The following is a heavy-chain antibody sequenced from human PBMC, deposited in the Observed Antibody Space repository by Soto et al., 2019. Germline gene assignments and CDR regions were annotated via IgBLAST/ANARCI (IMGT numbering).Heavy chain of an antibody. Sequence: PGGSLRLSCAASGFTFDDYTMHWVRQAPGKGLEWVYLISWDGCSTYYADSVKGRFTISRDKSKNSLYLQMNSLRTEDTALYYCAKERIAAAGHYYGMDVWGQGTTVTV. J-gene: IGHJ6*02. CDR2: ISWDGCST. D-gene: IGHD6-13*01. V-gene: IGHV3-43*01. CDR1: GFTFDDYT. CDR3: AKERIAAAGHYYGMDV.